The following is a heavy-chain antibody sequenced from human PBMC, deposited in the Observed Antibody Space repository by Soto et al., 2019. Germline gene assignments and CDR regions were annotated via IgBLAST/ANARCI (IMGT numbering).Heavy chain of an antibody. D-gene: IGHD3-16*01. CDR2: IIPLFDIR. CDR3: ASGPASVAGNTFSPGGGFDY. Sequence: QVQLVQSGAEVKKPGSSVKVSCKASGGSFSIYAYNWVRQAPGQGLEWMGGIIPLFDIRNYAQRFQGRVTITADESTSTAYMELSSLRSDDTALYYCASGPASVAGNTFSPGGGFDYWGQGSLVTVSS. CDR1: GGSFSIYA. J-gene: IGHJ4*02. V-gene: IGHV1-69*01.